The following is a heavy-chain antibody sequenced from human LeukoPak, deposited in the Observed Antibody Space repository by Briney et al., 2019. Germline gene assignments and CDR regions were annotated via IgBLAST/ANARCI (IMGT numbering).Heavy chain of an antibody. J-gene: IGHJ4*02. V-gene: IGHV3-23*01. D-gene: IGHD3-16*01. CDR2: SSSNGGST. Sequence: PGGSLSLSCAVSGFTISSYVMSWGRQAPAQGQELVSASSSNGGSTYYADSVKGRFTISRDNSKNTLYLQMNSLRDEDTAVYYCAKFEFGFWGQGTLVTVSS. CDR3: AKFEFGF. CDR1: GFTISSYV.